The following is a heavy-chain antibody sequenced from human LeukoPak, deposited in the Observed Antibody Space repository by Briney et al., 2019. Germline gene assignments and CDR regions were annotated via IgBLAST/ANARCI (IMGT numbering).Heavy chain of an antibody. CDR3: AGHYYDSSGYYLSDAFDI. D-gene: IGHD3-22*01. J-gene: IGHJ3*02. CDR2: ISGSGGST. Sequence: PGGSLRLSCAASGFTFSSYAMSWVRQAPGKGLEWVSAISGSGGSTYYADSVKGRFTISRDNSKNTLYLQMNSLRAEDTAVYYCAGHYYDSSGYYLSDAFDIWGQGTMVTVSS. CDR1: GFTFSSYA. V-gene: IGHV3-23*01.